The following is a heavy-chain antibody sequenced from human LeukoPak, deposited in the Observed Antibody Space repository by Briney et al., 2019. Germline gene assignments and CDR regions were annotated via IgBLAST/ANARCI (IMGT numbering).Heavy chain of an antibody. J-gene: IGHJ6*02. CDR1: GGSFSGYY. CDR3: ARGDTRKAYYYYYDMDV. Sequence: ASETLSLTCAVYGGSFSGYYCTWIRQPPGKGLEWIGEINHSGSTNYNPSLKSRVTISIDTSKNQFSLKVSSVTAADTAVYYCARGDTRKAYYYYYDMDVWGQGTTVTVSS. V-gene: IGHV4-34*01. CDR2: INHSGST.